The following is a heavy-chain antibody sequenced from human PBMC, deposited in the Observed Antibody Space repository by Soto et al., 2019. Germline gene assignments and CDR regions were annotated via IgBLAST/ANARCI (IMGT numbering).Heavy chain of an antibody. CDR1: GFSFRNYG. J-gene: IGHJ6*02. D-gene: IGHD1-26*01. Sequence: EQVVESGGGVVQPGRSLRLSCAASGFSFRNYGMHWVRQVPGKGLEWVAVISYDGGSKYYADSVKGRFTISRDNSENTLYLQMSSLRGDDTAVYYCAKGWHWETLSYGMNVWGQGTTVTVS. CDR3: AKGWHWETLSYGMNV. V-gene: IGHV3-30*18. CDR2: ISYDGGSK.